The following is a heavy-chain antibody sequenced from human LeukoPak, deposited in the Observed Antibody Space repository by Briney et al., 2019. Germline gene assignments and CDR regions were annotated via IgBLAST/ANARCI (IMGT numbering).Heavy chain of an antibody. J-gene: IGHJ4*02. CDR2: VRYDGNTK. CDR1: GFNIRTYG. D-gene: IGHD6-19*01. Sequence: GGSLRLSCAASGFNIRTYGMHWVRQAPGKGLEWVAIVRYDGNTKNYVDSVKGRFTISRDTSKNTVFLQMNSLRAEDTALYYCACLAVAGTTFDYWGQGTLVTVSS. CDR3: ACLAVAGTTFDY. V-gene: IGHV3-30*02.